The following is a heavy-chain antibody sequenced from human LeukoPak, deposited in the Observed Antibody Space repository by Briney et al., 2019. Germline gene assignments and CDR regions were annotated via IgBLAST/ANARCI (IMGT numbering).Heavy chain of an antibody. CDR3: ARGLSEFCSGGSCYSYYFDY. J-gene: IGHJ4*02. CDR1: GFTFSSYE. V-gene: IGHV3-48*03. CDR2: ISSSGSTI. Sequence: GGSLRLSCAASGFTFSSYEMNWVRQAPGKGLEWVSYISSSGSTIYYADSVKGRFTISRDNSKNTLYLQMNSLRAEDTAVYYCARGLSEFCSGGSCYSYYFDYWGQGTLVTVSS. D-gene: IGHD2-15*01.